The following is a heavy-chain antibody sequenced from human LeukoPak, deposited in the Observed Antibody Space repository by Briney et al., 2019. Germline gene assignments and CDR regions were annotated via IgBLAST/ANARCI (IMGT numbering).Heavy chain of an antibody. J-gene: IGHJ4*02. CDR2: IYYSGST. CDR1: GGSISSSSYY. Sequence: SETLSLTCTVSGGSISSSSYYWGWIRQPPGKGLEWIGSIYYSGSTYYNPSLKSRVTISVDTSKNQFSLKLSSVTAADTAVYYCARVGGLPGPFDYWGQGTLVTVSS. CDR3: ARVGGLPGPFDY. V-gene: IGHV4-39*07. D-gene: IGHD3-16*01.